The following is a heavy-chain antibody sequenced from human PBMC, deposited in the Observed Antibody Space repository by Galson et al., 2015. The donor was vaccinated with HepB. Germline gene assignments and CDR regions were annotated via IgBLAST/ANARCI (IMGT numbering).Heavy chain of an antibody. CDR2: IIPIFGTA. V-gene: IGHV1-69*13. Sequence: SVKVSCKASGGTFSSYAISWVRQAPGQGLEWMGGIIPIFGTANYAQKFQGRVTITADESTSTAYMELSSLRSEDTAVYYCARGATGCTGGVCPTYYFDYWGQGTLVTVSS. CDR1: GGTFSSYA. CDR3: ARGATGCTGGVCPTYYFDY. J-gene: IGHJ4*02. D-gene: IGHD2-8*02.